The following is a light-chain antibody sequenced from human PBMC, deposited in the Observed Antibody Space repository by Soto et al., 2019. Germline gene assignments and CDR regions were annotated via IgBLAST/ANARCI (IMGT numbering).Light chain of an antibody. CDR2: AAF. V-gene: IGKV1-12*01. CDR1: RVISNS. CDR3: QQAYIFNFC. J-gene: IGKJ4*01. Sequence: DVQMTQSPSSVSASVGDRVTLTCRASRVISNSLAWYQQKPGKAPRLLIYAAFNLQGGVPSRFSGSGSGTHFFLTISSLQPDDFATYYCQQAYIFNFCFCRVTKVDIK.